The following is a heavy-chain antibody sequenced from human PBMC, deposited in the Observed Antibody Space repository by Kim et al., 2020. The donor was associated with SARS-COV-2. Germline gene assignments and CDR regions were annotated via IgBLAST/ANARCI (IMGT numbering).Heavy chain of an antibody. CDR1: GYSFTSYW. J-gene: IGHJ5*02. V-gene: IGHV5-51*01. Sequence: GESLKISCKGSGYSFTSYWIGWVRQMPGKGLEWMGIIYPGDSDTRYSPSFQGQVTISADKSISTAYLQWSSLKASDTAVYYCARLTYYYDSSGYGINWFDPWGQGTLVTVSS. CDR3: ARLTYYYDSSGYGINWFDP. CDR2: IYPGDSDT. D-gene: IGHD3-22*01.